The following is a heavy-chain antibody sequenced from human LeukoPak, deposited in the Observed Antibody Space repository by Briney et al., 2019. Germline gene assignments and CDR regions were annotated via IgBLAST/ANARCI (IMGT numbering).Heavy chain of an antibody. CDR1: GYTFTSYT. J-gene: IGHJ5*02. Sequence: GASVKVSCKASGYTFTSYTISWVRQAPGQGLEWMGWISTYNGNTNYAQMFQGRVTMTTDTSTSTAYMELRNLRSDDTAVYYCAREIYSGSYWGWFDPWGQGTLVTVSS. CDR3: AREIYSGSYWGWFDP. V-gene: IGHV1-18*01. D-gene: IGHD1-26*01. CDR2: ISTYNGNT.